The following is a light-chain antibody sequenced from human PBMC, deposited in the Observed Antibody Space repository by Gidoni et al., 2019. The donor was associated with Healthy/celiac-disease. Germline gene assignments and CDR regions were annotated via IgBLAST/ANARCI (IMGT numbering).Light chain of an antibody. Sequence: EIVLTQSPATLSLSPGEIATLSCRASQSVSSYLAWYQQKPGQAPRLLNYDASNRATGIPARFSGSGSGTDFTLTISSLEPEDFAVYYCQQRSNWPTFGQXTRLEIK. V-gene: IGKV3-11*01. CDR3: QQRSNWPT. CDR2: DAS. CDR1: QSVSSY. J-gene: IGKJ5*01.